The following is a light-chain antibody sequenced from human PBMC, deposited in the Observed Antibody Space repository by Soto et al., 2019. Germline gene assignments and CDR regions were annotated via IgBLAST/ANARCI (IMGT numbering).Light chain of an antibody. CDR1: SGSIASNY. CDR2: EDN. CDR3: QSYDSSDSWV. J-gene: IGLJ3*02. Sequence: NFMLTQPHSVSESPGKTVTLSCTRSSGSIASNYVQWSQQRPGSAPTTVIYEDNQRPSGVPARFSGSIDSSSNSASLTISGLKTEDEADYYCQSYDSSDSWVFGGGTKLTVL. V-gene: IGLV6-57*03.